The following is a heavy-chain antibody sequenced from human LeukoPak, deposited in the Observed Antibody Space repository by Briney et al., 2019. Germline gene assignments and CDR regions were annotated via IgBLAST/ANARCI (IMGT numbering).Heavy chain of an antibody. CDR2: IIPIFGTA. V-gene: IGHV1-69*06. CDR1: GYTLTELS. CDR3: ARGSTARYYYDSSGYYRGAVDY. Sequence: GASVKVSCKVSGYTLTELSMQWVRQAPGQGLEWMGGIIPIFGTANYAQKFQGRVTITADKSTSTAYMELSSLRSEDTAVYYCARGSTARYYYDSSGYYRGAVDYWGQGTLVTVSS. D-gene: IGHD3-22*01. J-gene: IGHJ4*02.